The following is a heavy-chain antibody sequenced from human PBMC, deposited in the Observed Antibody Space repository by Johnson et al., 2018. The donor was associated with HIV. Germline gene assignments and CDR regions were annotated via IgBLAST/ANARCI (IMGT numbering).Heavy chain of an antibody. CDR2: ISWNGGST. CDR3: ARALRVVVVAATFDAFDI. CDR1: GFTFDDYA. V-gene: IGHV3-9*01. Sequence: EVQLVESGGGLVQPGRSLRLSCAASGFTFDDYAMHWVRQAPGKGLEWVSGISWNGGSTGYADSVKGRFTISRDNAKNSLYLQMNSLRAEDTALYYCARALRVVVVAATFDAFDIWGQGTMVTVSS. J-gene: IGHJ3*02. D-gene: IGHD2-15*01.